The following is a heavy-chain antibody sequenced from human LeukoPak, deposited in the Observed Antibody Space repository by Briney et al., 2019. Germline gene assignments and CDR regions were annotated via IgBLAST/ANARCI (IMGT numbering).Heavy chain of an antibody. CDR1: GIIFRSYG. Sequence: PGGSLRLSCEASGIIFRSYGMSCVRQAPGKGLEWVSSVSGSGNSPYYAKSVKGRFTISRDHSNNTLYLQMNSLRAEDTAVYYCAKDWRYGSGNLRGLDVWGQRTTVTVSS. D-gene: IGHD3-10*01. V-gene: IGHV3-23*01. CDR2: VSGSGNSP. J-gene: IGHJ6*02. CDR3: AKDWRYGSGNLRGLDV.